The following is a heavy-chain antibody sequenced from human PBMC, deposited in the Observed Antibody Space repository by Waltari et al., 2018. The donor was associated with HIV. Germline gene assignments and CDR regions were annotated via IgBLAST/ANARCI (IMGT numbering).Heavy chain of an antibody. J-gene: IGHJ6*02. CDR3: ARGRERPHYYYYGMDV. V-gene: IGHV4-4*02. CDR1: GGSIRSSNR. CDR2: IYDSGST. Sequence: QVQLQESGPGLVKPSGTLSLTCAVSGGSIRSSNRWSWVRQPTGKGLEWSGEIYDSGSTNYNPPLKSRVTISVDKSKNQFSLKLSSVTAADTAVYYCARGRERPHYYYYGMDVWGQGTTVTVSS.